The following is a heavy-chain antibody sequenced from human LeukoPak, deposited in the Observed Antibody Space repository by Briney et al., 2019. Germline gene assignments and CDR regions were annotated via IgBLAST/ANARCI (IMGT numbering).Heavy chain of an antibody. J-gene: IGHJ6*04. CDR2: IYSGGST. V-gene: IGHV3-53*01. CDR1: GFTVSSNY. Sequence: GGSLRLSCAASGFTVSSNYMSWVRQAPGKGLEWVSVIYSGGSTYYADSVKGRSTISRGNAKNSLYLQMNSLRAEDTAVYYCAELGITMIGGVWGKGTTVTISS. D-gene: IGHD3-10*02. CDR3: AELGITMIGGV.